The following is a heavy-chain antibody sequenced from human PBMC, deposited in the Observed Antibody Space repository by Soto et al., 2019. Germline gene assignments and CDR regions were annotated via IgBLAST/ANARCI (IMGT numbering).Heavy chain of an antibody. V-gene: IGHV4-31*03. J-gene: IGHJ6*02. Sequence: PSETLSLTCTVSGGSISSGGYYWSWIRQHPGKGLEWIGYIYYSGSTYYNPSLKSRVTISVDTSKNQFSLKLSSVTAADTAVYYCARERRYYYGSGSYYTDYYYGMDVWGQGTTVTVSS. CDR2: IYYSGST. D-gene: IGHD3-10*01. CDR1: GGSISSGGYY. CDR3: ARERRYYYGSGSYYTDYYYGMDV.